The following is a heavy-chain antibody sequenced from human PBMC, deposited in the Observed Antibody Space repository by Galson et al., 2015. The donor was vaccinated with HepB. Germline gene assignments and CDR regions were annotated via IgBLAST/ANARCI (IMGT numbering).Heavy chain of an antibody. D-gene: IGHD5-12*01. J-gene: IGHJ4*02. CDR2: ISYDGSNN. CDR3: ATAEWGIVATMRDY. Sequence: SLRLSCAASGFTFSSYGMHWVRQAPGKGLEWVAVISYDGSNNYYADSVKGRFTISRDNSKNMLYLQMNIMRAEDTAVYYCATAEWGIVATMRDYWVQGTLVTVSS. V-gene: IGHV3-30*03. CDR1: GFTFSSYG.